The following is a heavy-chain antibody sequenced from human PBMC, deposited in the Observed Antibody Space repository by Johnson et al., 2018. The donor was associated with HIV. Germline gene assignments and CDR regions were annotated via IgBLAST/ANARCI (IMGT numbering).Heavy chain of an antibody. CDR2: IYSDGTT. J-gene: IGHJ3*01. CDR3: ARDLPEIYDAFDR. V-gene: IGHV3-66*01. CDR1: GFTVSSNY. D-gene: IGHD5-24*01. Sequence: VQLVESGGGLVQPGGSLRLSCAASGFTVSSNYMSWVRQAPGKGLEWVSVIYSDGTTSFAQSVKGRFSISRDVSKNILYLQMHSLRTEDTAYYYCARDLPEIYDAFDRWGQGTMVTVSS.